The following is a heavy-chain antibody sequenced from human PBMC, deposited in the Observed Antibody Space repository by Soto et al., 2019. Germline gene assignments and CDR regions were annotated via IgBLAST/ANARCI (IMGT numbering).Heavy chain of an antibody. CDR1: GGSISSDY. Sequence: SGTRSLTCTVSGGSISSDYWNWIRQPPGKRLEWIGYIFYRGSTNYNPSLQNRVAISVDTSKNQFSLKLSSVTTADTAVYYCARVRSSGWGDFDYWGQGTLVTVSS. D-gene: IGHD6-19*01. CDR2: IFYRGST. V-gene: IGHV4-59*01. CDR3: ARVRSSGWGDFDY. J-gene: IGHJ4*02.